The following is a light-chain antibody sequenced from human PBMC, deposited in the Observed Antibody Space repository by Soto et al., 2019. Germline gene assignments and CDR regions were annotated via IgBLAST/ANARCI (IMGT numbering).Light chain of an antibody. J-gene: IGKJ4*01. CDR2: AAS. Sequence: AIRMTQSPSSFSASTGDRVTITCRASQGISSYLAWYQQKPGKAPKLLIYAASTLQSGVPSRCSGSGSGTDFTFAISCQQSVESATYYCQQYYSYSLTFGGGTKGVIK. CDR1: QGISSY. V-gene: IGKV1-8*01. CDR3: QQYYSYSLT.